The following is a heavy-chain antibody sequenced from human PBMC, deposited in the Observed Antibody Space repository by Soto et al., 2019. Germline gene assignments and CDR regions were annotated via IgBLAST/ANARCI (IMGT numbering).Heavy chain of an antibody. J-gene: IGHJ6*02. CDR2: IYHSGST. Sequence: QVQLQESGPGLVKPSGTLSLTCAVSGGSISSSNWWSWVRQPPGKGLEWIGEIYHSGSTNYNPSLKSRVTISVDKSKNQFSLKLGSVTAADTAVYYCASYSSGWRDYYYYGMDVWGQGTTVTVSS. CDR3: ASYSSGWRDYYYYGMDV. D-gene: IGHD6-19*01. V-gene: IGHV4-4*02. CDR1: GGSISSSNW.